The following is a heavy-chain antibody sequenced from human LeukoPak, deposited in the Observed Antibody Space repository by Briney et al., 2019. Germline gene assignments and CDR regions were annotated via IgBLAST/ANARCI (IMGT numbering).Heavy chain of an antibody. Sequence: SETLSLTCIVSGGSISSYYWSWIRQPPGKGLEWIGYIYYSGSTNYNPSLKSRVTISVDTSKNQFSLKLSSVTAADTAVYYCARVFLGPARDAFDIWGQGTMVTVSS. CDR2: IYYSGST. CDR3: ARVFLGPARDAFDI. J-gene: IGHJ3*02. V-gene: IGHV4-59*01. D-gene: IGHD3-3*01. CDR1: GGSISSYY.